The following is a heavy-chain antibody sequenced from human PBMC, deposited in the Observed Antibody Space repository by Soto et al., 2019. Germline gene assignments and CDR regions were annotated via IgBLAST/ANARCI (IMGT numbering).Heavy chain of an antibody. CDR2: ISGSGSTI. CDR1: GFTFSSHE. J-gene: IGHJ1*01. V-gene: IGHV3-48*03. Sequence: GGSLRLSCEATGFTFSSHEMNWIRQTPGKRLEWIAKISGSGSTINYADSVKGRFTISRDNVQRTLHLQMDSLRVEDTGVYYCARGGVYWRRGTLVTVSS. D-gene: IGHD2-8*01. CDR3: ARGGVY.